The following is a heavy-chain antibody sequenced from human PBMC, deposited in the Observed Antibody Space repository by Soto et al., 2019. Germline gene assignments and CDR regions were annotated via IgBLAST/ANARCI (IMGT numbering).Heavy chain of an antibody. V-gene: IGHV3-23*01. CDR1: GFIFGNYM. D-gene: IGHD2-15*01. CDR3: AVRVHGSSGSGRYDAFDT. Sequence: EVQLLESGGGLVQPGESLRLSCAFSGFIFGNYMMNWVRQAPGKGLEWVSTIRDGGESTYYADSVKGRFTISRDKSKNRMHLQRNSPGFEETALYYCAVRVHGSSGSGRYDAFDTRGKGTMVTVSS. CDR2: IRDGGEST. J-gene: IGHJ3*02.